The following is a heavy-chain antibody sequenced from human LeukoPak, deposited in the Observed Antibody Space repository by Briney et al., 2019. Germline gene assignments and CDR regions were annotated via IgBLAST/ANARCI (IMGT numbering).Heavy chain of an antibody. J-gene: IGHJ4*02. V-gene: IGHV3-48*04. CDR1: GFTFSIYG. D-gene: IGHD1-26*01. Sequence: GGSLRLSCAASGFTFSIYGMNWARQAPGKGLEWVSYISSTSSTIYYADSVKGRFTISRDNAKNSLYLQMNSLRAEDTAVYYCARGSWELDYWGQGTLVTVSS. CDR3: ARGSWELDY. CDR2: ISSTSSTI.